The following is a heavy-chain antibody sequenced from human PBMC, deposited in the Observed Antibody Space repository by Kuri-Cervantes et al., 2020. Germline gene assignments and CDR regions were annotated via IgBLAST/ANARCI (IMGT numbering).Heavy chain of an antibody. V-gene: IGHV1-18*01. CDR2: ISAYNGNT. CDR3: ARELLGYCSGGSCPRFDP. Sequence: ASVKVACKASDYTFNSYGIRWVRQAPGQGLEWMGWISAYNGNTNYAQKLQGRVTMTTDTSTSTAYMELRSLRSDDTAVYYCARELLGYCSGGSCPRFDPWGRGTLVTVSS. J-gene: IGHJ5*02. D-gene: IGHD2-15*01. CDR1: DYTFNSYG.